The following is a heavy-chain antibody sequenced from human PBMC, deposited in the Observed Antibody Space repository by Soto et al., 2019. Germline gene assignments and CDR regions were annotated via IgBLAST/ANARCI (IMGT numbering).Heavy chain of an antibody. CDR3: AGGRMATVSFDH. V-gene: IGHV3-11*01. CDR2: ISDSGTNI. CDR1: GFTFSDYY. D-gene: IGHD4-4*01. Sequence: GSLRLSCAASGFTFSDYYMSWIRQAPGKGLEWVAYISDSGTNIYYADSVKGRFTISRDNVKNSLYLQMNSLRAEDTAVYYCAGGRMATVSFDHWGQGTLVTVSS. J-gene: IGHJ4*02.